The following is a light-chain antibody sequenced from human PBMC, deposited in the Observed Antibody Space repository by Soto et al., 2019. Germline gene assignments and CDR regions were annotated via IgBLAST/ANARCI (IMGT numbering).Light chain of an antibody. Sequence: QSVLTHPPSVSGAPGQRFTISCTGSSSNIGAGYDVPWYQQLPGTAPKLLIYDSNNRPSGVPDRFSGSKSGNTASLTITGLQAEDEADYYCCSYAGSLTYYVFGTGTKVTVL. CDR1: SSNIGAGYD. J-gene: IGLJ1*01. CDR2: DSN. CDR3: CSYAGSLTYYV. V-gene: IGLV1-40*01.